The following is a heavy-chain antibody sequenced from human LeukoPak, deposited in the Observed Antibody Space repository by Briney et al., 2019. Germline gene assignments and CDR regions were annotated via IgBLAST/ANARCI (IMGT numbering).Heavy chain of an antibody. J-gene: IGHJ6*03. D-gene: IGHD2/OR15-2a*01. CDR2: ISWNSGSI. CDR3: AKGNMGYYYYMDV. CDR1: GFTFDDYA. Sequence: GGSLRLSCAASGFTFDDYAMHWVWHAPGKGLEGVSGISWNSGSIRYADSVKGRFTISRDNAKNSLYLQMNSLRAEDTALYYCAKGNMGYYYYMDVWGKGTTVTVSS. V-gene: IGHV3-9*01.